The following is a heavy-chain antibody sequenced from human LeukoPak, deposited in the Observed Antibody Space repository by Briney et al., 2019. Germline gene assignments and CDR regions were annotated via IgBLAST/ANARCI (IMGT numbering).Heavy chain of an antibody. V-gene: IGHV1-69*06. CDR1: GGTFSSYA. D-gene: IGHD5-18*01. CDR3: ARATGYGAYYFDY. Sequence: SVKVSCKASGGTFSSYAISWVRQAPGQGLEWMGGIIPIFGTANYAQKFQGRVTITADKSTSTAYMELSSLGSEDTAVYYCARATGYGAYYFDYWGQGTLVTVSS. J-gene: IGHJ4*02. CDR2: IIPIFGTA.